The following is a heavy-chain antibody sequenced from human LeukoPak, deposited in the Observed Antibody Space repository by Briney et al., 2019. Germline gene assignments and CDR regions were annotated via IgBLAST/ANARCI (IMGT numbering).Heavy chain of an antibody. CDR2: ISYDGSNK. D-gene: IGHD2-15*01. Sequence: PGGSLRLSCAASGFTFSSYAMHWVRQAPGKGLEWVAVISYDGSNKYYADSVKGRFTISRDNSKNTLYLQMNSLRAEDTAVYYCAKDWAPDIVVVVAANWFDPWGQGTLVTVSS. V-gene: IGHV3-30*04. CDR1: GFTFSSYA. CDR3: AKDWAPDIVVVVAANWFDP. J-gene: IGHJ5*02.